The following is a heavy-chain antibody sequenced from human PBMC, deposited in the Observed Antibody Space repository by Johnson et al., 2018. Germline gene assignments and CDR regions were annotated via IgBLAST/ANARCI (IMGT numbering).Heavy chain of an antibody. CDR1: GGSFSGHS. D-gene: IGHD1-26*01. J-gene: IGHJ4*02. CDR2: IIPIFGTA. CDR3: ARGLSGSSPGC. Sequence: QVQLVQSGTAVKRPGSSVKVSCRTSGGSFSGHSISWVRQAPVQGLELMVGIIPIFGTANYGRKLKDRVIITADESTSTVYMEVSSLRSDEPAVYYCARGLSGSSPGCWGQGTLVTVSS. V-gene: IGHV1-69*12.